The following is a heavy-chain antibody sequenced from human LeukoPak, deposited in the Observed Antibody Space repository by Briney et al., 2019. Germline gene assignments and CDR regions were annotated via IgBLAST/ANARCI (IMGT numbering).Heavy chain of an antibody. V-gene: IGHV3-11*01. CDR1: GFTFSDYH. CDR2: ISSSGGTI. D-gene: IGHD6-19*01. CDR3: ARGPVSSSGFFGY. Sequence: GGFLRLSCAASGFTFSDYHMSWIRQASGKGLEWVSYISSSGGTISYADSVKGRFTISRDNAKKSLYLQMNSLRAEDTAVYYCARGPVSSSGFFGYWGQGTLVTVSS. J-gene: IGHJ4*02.